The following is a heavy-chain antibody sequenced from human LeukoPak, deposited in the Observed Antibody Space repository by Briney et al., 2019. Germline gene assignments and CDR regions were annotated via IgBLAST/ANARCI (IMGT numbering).Heavy chain of an antibody. Sequence: GASVKVSCKASGYTFTSYGISWVRQAPGQGLEWMGWISAYNGNTNYAQKLQGRVTMTTDTSTSTDYMELRSLRSDDTAVYYCAREPVRLLWFGELLYYYYYYGMDVWGQGTTVTVSS. CDR1: GYTFTSYG. J-gene: IGHJ6*02. V-gene: IGHV1-18*01. CDR2: ISAYNGNT. D-gene: IGHD3-10*01. CDR3: AREPVRLLWFGELLYYYYYYGMDV.